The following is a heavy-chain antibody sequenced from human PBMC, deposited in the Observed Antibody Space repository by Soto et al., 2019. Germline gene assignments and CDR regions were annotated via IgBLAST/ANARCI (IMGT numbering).Heavy chain of an antibody. CDR1: GFTFSSYW. CDR2: IKQDGSEK. D-gene: IGHD6-13*01. Sequence: GGSLRLSCAASGFTFSSYWMSWVRQAPGKGLEWVANIKQDGSEKYYVDSVKGRFTISRDNAKNSLYLQMNSLRAEDTAVYYCARDSPFAFGAYSSRTVTDYWGQGTLVTVSS. CDR3: ARDSPFAFGAYSSRTVTDY. J-gene: IGHJ4*02. V-gene: IGHV3-7*01.